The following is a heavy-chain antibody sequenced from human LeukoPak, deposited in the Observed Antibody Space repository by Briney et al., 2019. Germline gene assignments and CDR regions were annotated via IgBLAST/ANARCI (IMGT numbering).Heavy chain of an antibody. D-gene: IGHD3-3*01. J-gene: IGHJ5*02. CDR1: GYTFTGHY. CDR3: ARSYDFWSGPPFDP. V-gene: IGHV1-2*02. CDR2: INPNSGGT. Sequence: VASVTVSCKASGYTFTGHYMHWVRQAPGQGLEGMGWINPNSGGTKYAQKFQGRVTLTRDRSISTAYMELSRLRCDDTAVYYCARSYDFWSGPPFDPWGQGTLVTVSS.